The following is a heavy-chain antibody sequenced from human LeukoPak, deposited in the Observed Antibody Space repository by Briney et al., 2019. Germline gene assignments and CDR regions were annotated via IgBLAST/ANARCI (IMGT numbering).Heavy chain of an antibody. CDR2: IIPIFGTA. CDR1: GGTFSSYA. Sequence: ASVRVSCKASGGTFSSYAISWVRQAPGQGLEWMGRIIPIFGTANYAQKFQGRVTITTDESTSTAYMELSSLRSEDTAVYYCARALTTVTYYFDYWGQGTLVTVSS. D-gene: IGHD4-17*01. V-gene: IGHV1-69*05. CDR3: ARALTTVTYYFDY. J-gene: IGHJ4*02.